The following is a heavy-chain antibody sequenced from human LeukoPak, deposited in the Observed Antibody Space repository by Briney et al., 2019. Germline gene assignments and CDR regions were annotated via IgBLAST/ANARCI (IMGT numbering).Heavy chain of an antibody. D-gene: IGHD3-22*01. Sequence: GGSLRLSCAASGFTFSRYWVHWVRQAPGKGLVWVSRIKSDGSTNYADSVKGRFTISRDNAKNTVSPQMNSLRAEDTGVYYCARAPAEIGGYYPEYFRHWGQGTLVTVSS. CDR1: GFTFSRYW. J-gene: IGHJ1*01. CDR3: ARAPAEIGGYYPEYFRH. V-gene: IGHV3-74*01. CDR2: IKSDGST.